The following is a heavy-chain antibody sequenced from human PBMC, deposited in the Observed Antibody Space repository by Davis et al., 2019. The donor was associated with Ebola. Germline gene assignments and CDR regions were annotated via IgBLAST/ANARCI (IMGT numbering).Heavy chain of an antibody. CDR2: IYYSGST. D-gene: IGHD6-13*01. V-gene: IGHV4-59*01. CDR3: ARGAYSSSWYGGDYYGMDV. J-gene: IGHJ6*02. Sequence: PSETLSLTCAVYGGSFSGYYWSWIRQPPGKGLEWIGYIYYSGSTNYNPSLKSRVTISVDTSKNQFSLKLSSVTAADTAVYYCARGAYSSSWYGGDYYGMDVWGQGTTVTVSS. CDR1: GGSFSGYY.